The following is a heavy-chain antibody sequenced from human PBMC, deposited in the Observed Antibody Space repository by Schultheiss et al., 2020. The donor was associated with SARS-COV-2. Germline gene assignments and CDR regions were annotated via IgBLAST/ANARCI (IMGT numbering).Heavy chain of an antibody. J-gene: IGHJ6*02. Sequence: GGSLRLSCAASGFTVSSNYMSWVRQAPGKGLEWVANIKQDGSEKYYVDSVKGRFTISRENAKNSLYLQMNSLRAGDTAVYYCARGRRRYCSSTSCYSGYYYYGMDVWGQGTTVTVSS. CDR2: IKQDGSEK. D-gene: IGHD2-2*01. CDR3: ARGRRRYCSSTSCYSGYYYYGMDV. V-gene: IGHV3-7*01. CDR1: GFTVSSNY.